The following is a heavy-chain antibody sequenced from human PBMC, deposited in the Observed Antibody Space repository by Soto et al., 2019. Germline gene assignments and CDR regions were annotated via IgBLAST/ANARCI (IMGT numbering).Heavy chain of an antibody. CDR2: ISAYNGNT. D-gene: IGHD3-16*01. Sequence: ASVKVSCKASGYTFTSYGISWVRQAPGQGLEWMGWISAYNGNTNYAQKLQGRVTMTTDTSTSTAYMELRSLRSDDTAVYYCARGRSIMITFEAILDFDYWGQGTLVTVSS. CDR1: GYTFTSYG. V-gene: IGHV1-18*01. CDR3: ARGRSIMITFEAILDFDY. J-gene: IGHJ4*02.